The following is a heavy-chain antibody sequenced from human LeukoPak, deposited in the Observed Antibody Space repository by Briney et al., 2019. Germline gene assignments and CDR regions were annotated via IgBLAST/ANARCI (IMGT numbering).Heavy chain of an antibody. CDR2: INPNSGGT. CDR3: ARGSLTDSTSSSASGPGGPGY. V-gene: IGHV1-2*02. Sequence: ASVKVSCKASGYSFTGHYMHWVRQAPGQGLEWMGWINPNSGGTNYAQKFQDRVTMTRDTSISTAYMELNSLRSDDTAVYYCARGSLTDSTSSSASGPGGPGYWDQGTLVTVSS. CDR1: GYSFTGHY. J-gene: IGHJ4*02. D-gene: IGHD6-6*01.